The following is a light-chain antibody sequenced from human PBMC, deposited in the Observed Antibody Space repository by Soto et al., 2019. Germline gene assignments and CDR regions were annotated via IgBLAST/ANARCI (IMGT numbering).Light chain of an antibody. V-gene: IGLV2-14*01. CDR1: SSDVGGYNF. CDR3: TSYTSDNTLV. CDR2: EVT. Sequence: QPALTQPASVSGSPGQSITISCTGTSSDVGGYNFVSWYQHYPGKAPKLMIYEVTDRPSGVSNRFSVSKSGNTASLTISGLQAEDEADYYCTSYTSDNTLVFGGGTKLTVL. J-gene: IGLJ2*01.